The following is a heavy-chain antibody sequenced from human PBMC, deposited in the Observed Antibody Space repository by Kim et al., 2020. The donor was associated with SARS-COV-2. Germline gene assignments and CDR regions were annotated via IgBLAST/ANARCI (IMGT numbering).Heavy chain of an antibody. CDR2: INHSGST. CDR1: GGSFSGYY. D-gene: IGHD3-10*01. J-gene: IGHJ6*02. CDR3: ARFKDYYGSGSYYRATRGRTLRYGMDV. V-gene: IGHV4-34*01. Sequence: SETLSLTCAVYGGSFSGYYWSWIRQPPGKGLEWIGEINHSGSTNYNPSLKSRFTISVDTSKNQFSLKLSSVTAADTAVYYCARFKDYYGSGSYYRATRGRTLRYGMDVWGQGTTVTVSS.